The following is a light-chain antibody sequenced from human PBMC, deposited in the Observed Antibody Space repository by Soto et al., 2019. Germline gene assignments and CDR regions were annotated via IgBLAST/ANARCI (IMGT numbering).Light chain of an antibody. Sequence: IHITQSPSSLSAYVGDRVTITCRASQSSSTYLNWYQQKPGKAPKLLIYAASSLQSGVPSRFSGSGSGTDFTLTISRLQPDDFATYYCQRSDSTWPFGQGTKVDIK. CDR3: QRSDSTWP. J-gene: IGKJ1*01. V-gene: IGKV1-39*01. CDR1: QSSSTY. CDR2: AAS.